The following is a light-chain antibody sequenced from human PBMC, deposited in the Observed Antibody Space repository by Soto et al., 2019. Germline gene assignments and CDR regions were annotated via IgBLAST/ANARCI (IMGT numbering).Light chain of an antibody. CDR2: EGS. J-gene: IGLJ2*01. Sequence: QSVLTQPASVSGSPGQSITISCTGTSSDVGSYKFVSWYQQHPVKAPKLMIYEGSKRPSGVSNRFSGSKSGNTASLTISGLQAEDEADYYCCSNAGSRTLVFGGGTKLTVL. CDR3: CSNAGSRTLV. CDR1: SSDVGSYKF. V-gene: IGLV2-23*01.